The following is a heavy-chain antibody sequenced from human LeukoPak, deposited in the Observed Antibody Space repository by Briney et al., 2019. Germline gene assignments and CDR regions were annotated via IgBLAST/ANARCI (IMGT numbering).Heavy chain of an antibody. CDR1: GYSITSGYY. Sequence: PSETLSLTCTVSGYSITSGYYWGWIRQPPGKGLEWIANIYHSGSTYYNPSLKSRVTMSVDTSKNQFLLKLSSVTAADTAVYYCARGPAVVGTNDYWGQGTLVTVSS. V-gene: IGHV4-38-2*02. D-gene: IGHD6-19*01. CDR3: ARGPAVVGTNDY. J-gene: IGHJ4*02. CDR2: IYHSGST.